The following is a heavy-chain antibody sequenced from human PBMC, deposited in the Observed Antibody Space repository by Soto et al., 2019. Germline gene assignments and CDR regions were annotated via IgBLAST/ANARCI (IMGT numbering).Heavy chain of an antibody. Sequence: QVQLVQSGAEVKKPGASVKVSCKASGYTFTSYYMHWVRQAPGQGLEWMGIINPSGGSTSYAQKFQGRVTMTRDTSTSTVYMELISLRSEDTAVYYCARAALLWFGEYISDAFDIWGQGTMVTVSS. CDR3: ARAALLWFGEYISDAFDI. D-gene: IGHD3-10*01. J-gene: IGHJ3*02. CDR1: GYTFTSYY. V-gene: IGHV1-46*03. CDR2: INPSGGST.